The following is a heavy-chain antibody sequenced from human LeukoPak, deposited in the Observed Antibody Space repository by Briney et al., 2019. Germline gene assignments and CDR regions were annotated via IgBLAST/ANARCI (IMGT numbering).Heavy chain of an antibody. V-gene: IGHV4-59*01. J-gene: IGHJ4*02. D-gene: IGHD5-24*01. CDR2: IYYSGST. Sequence: PSETLSLTCTVSGGSISSYYWSWIRQPPGKGLEWIGYIYYSGSTNYNPSLKSRVTISLDTSKSQVSLKVSSVTAADTALYYCARDRGYNFDYWGQGTLVTVSS. CDR1: GGSISSYY. CDR3: ARDRGYNFDY.